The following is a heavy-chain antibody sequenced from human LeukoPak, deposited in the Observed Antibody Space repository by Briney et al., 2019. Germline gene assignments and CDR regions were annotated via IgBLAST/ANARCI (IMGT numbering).Heavy chain of an antibody. V-gene: IGHV3-30*04. Sequence: PGGSLRLSCAASGFTFSSYAMHWVRQAPGKGLEWVAVISYDGSNKYYADSVKGRFTISRDNSKNTLYLQMNSLRAEDTAVYYWARALTLYVPYFDYWGQGTLVTVSS. J-gene: IGHJ4*02. CDR3: ARALTLYVPYFDY. CDR2: ISYDGSNK. CDR1: GFTFSSYA. D-gene: IGHD3-16*01.